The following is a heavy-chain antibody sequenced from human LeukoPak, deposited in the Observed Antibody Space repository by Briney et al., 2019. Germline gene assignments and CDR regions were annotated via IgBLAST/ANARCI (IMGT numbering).Heavy chain of an antibody. CDR1: GASFSGYY. CDR2: INHSGST. D-gene: IGHD6-13*01. Sequence: SETLSLTCAVYGASFSGYYWSWIRQPPGRGLEWIGEINHSGSTNYNPSLKSRVTISVDTSKNQFSLKLSSVTAADTAVYYCARGPGIAAASLNPTDYWGQGTLVTVSS. J-gene: IGHJ4*02. CDR3: ARGPGIAAASLNPTDY. V-gene: IGHV4-34*01.